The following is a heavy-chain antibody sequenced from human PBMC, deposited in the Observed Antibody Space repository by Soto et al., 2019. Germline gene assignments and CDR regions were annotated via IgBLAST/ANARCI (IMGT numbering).Heavy chain of an antibody. J-gene: IGHJ4*02. CDR3: AEPTYYYGSGRSAY. Sequence: QVQLVQSGAEVKKPGASVKVSCKASGYTFTSYDINWVRQATVKGLEWMGWMNPNSGNTGYAQKFQGRVTMTRNTSISTAYLEQSSLRSEATAVHYCAEPTYYYGSGRSAYCRKGHLVTVSS. V-gene: IGHV1-8*01. CDR2: MNPNSGNT. CDR1: GYTFTSYD. D-gene: IGHD3-10*01.